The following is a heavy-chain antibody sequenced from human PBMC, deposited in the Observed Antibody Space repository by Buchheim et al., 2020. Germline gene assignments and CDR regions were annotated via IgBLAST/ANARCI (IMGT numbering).Heavy chain of an antibody. D-gene: IGHD4-17*01. Sequence: EVQLVESGGALVQPGGSLRLSCAVSGFTLNSYNMNWVRQAPGKGLEWLSFISSDGRSIYYADSVKGRFTISRDNAKNSLYLQMNSLRVEDTAMYYCARVSTVTPRYWGQGTL. CDR3: ARVSTVTPRY. CDR1: GFTLNSYN. J-gene: IGHJ4*02. CDR2: ISSDGRSI. V-gene: IGHV3-48*01.